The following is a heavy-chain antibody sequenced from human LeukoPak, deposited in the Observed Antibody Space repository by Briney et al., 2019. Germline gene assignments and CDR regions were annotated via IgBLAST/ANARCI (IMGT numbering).Heavy chain of an antibody. D-gene: IGHD3-16*01. J-gene: IGHJ5*02. Sequence: SETLSLTCTVSGGPISSGPYYWTWIRQAAGKGLEWIGRIYTNGSTNYNPSLKSRVTISKDTSRNLFSMNLSSVTAADTAVYYCARGTFRQYGGPSWFDPWGQGTLVTVSS. V-gene: IGHV4-61*02. CDR1: GGPISSGPYY. CDR2: IYTNGST. CDR3: ARGTFRQYGGPSWFDP.